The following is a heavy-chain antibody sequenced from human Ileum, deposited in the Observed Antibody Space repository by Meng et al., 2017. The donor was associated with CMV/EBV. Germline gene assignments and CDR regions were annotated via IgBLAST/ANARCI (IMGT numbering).Heavy chain of an antibody. J-gene: IGHJ4*02. CDR2: TYYRSKWFN. V-gene: IGHV6-1*01. CDR3: VRLTGNSWLDY. Sequence: VHLQQSGPGLVKTSQTLLLTCAISGDSVSSTTVTWNWIRQSPSRGLEWLGRTYYRSKWFNDYALSVRGRITINPDISKNQLSLQLNSVTPEDTAVYYCVRLTGNSWLDYWGRGTLVTVSS. D-gene: IGHD6-13*01. CDR1: GDSVSSTTVT.